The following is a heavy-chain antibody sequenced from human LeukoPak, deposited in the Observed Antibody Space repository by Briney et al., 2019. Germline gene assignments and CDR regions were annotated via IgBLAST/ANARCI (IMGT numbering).Heavy chain of an antibody. J-gene: IGHJ4*02. V-gene: IGHV4-30-4*01. Sequence: SQTLSLTCTVSGGSISSGDYYWSWSRQPPGKGLEWIGYIYYSGSTYYNPSLKCRVTISVDTSKNQFSLKLSSVSAADTAVYYCARHTDAAMVTHWGQGTLVTASS. CDR3: ARHTDAAMVTH. CDR1: GGSISSGDYY. D-gene: IGHD5-18*01. CDR2: IYYSGST.